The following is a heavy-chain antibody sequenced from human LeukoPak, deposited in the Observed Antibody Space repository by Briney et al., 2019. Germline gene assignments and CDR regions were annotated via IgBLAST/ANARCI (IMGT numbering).Heavy chain of an antibody. CDR2: IIPIFGTA. CDR3: ARGDGGNSYLDY. J-gene: IGHJ4*02. D-gene: IGHD4-23*01. V-gene: IGHV1-69*05. CDR1: GGTFSSYA. Sequence: SVKVSCKASGGTFSSYAISWVRQAPGQGLEWMGGIIPIFGTANYAQKFQGRVTITTDESTSTAYMELSSLRSEDTAVYYCARGDGGNSYLDYWGQETLVTVSS.